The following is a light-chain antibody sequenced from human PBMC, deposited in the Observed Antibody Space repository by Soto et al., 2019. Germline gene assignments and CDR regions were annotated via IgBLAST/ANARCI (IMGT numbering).Light chain of an antibody. V-gene: IGKV3-20*01. Sequence: VLPQSPGTLSLSPGARATLSCRASQSVSSSYLAWYQQKPGQAPRLLIYGASSRATGIPDRFSGSGSGTDFTLTISRLEPEDFAVYYCQQYGSSPVTFGPGTKVDIK. CDR2: GAS. CDR1: QSVSSSY. J-gene: IGKJ3*01. CDR3: QQYGSSPVT.